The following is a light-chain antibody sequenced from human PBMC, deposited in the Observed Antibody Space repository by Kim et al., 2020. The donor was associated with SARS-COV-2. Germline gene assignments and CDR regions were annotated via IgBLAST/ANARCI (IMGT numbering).Light chain of an antibody. Sequence: ASVKLTCTLSSGHSSYGIAWHQQHPEKGPRYLMKVNSDGSHRKGDGIPDRFSGSSSGAERYLTISSLQSEDEADYYCQTWDTGSWVFGGGTQLTVL. CDR1: SGHSSYG. V-gene: IGLV4-69*01. CDR3: QTWDTGSWV. CDR2: VNSDGSH. J-gene: IGLJ3*02.